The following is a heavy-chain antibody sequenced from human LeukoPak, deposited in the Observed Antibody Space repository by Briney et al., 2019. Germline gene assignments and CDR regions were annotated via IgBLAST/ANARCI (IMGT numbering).Heavy chain of an antibody. CDR3: VRDFAFGFCNTTTCRYPFDS. J-gene: IGHJ4*02. CDR1: GFNFRGYN. CDR2: MSTSSTYI. Sequence: GGSLRLSCAASGFNFRGYNVNWVRQAPGKGLEWVSSMSTSSTYIYYADSIKGRFTISRDDARSLLYLQMDSLRAEDTAVYYCVRDFAFGFCNTTTCRYPFDSWGQGTLVTVSS. V-gene: IGHV3-21*06. D-gene: IGHD3-16*01.